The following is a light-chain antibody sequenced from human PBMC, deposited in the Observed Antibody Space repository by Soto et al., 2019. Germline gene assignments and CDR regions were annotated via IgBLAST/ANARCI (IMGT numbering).Light chain of an antibody. J-gene: IGLJ2*01. CDR3: QSYDSSLSGAL. V-gene: IGLV1-40*01. CDR1: SSNIGAGYD. Sequence: QSVLTQPPSVSGAPGQRVTISCTGSSSNIGAGYDVHWYQQLPGTAPKLLIYGNSNRPSGVPDRFSGSKSGTSASLAITGLQAEDAADYYCQSYDSSLSGALFGGGTKLTVL. CDR2: GNS.